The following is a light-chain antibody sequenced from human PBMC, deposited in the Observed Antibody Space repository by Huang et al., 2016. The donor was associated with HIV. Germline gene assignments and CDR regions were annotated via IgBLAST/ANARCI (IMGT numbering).Light chain of an antibody. Sequence: ETVLTQSPGTLSLSPGERATLSCRASQSVSSSYLAWYHQRPGQAPRLLIYGASSRATGSPDRFSGSGSGTDFTLTISRLEPEDFAVYYCQQYGSSRRLTFGGGTKVEIK. CDR2: GAS. CDR3: QQYGSSRRLT. CDR1: QSVSSSY. J-gene: IGKJ4*01. V-gene: IGKV3-20*01.